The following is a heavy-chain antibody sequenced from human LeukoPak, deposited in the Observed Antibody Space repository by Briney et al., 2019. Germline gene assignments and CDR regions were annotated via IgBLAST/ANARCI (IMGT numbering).Heavy chain of an antibody. V-gene: IGHV1-8*01. CDR1: GYTFTSYD. CDR3: ASSTSWLYYYYGMDV. J-gene: IGHJ6*02. D-gene: IGHD2-2*01. Sequence: VALVKVSCKASGYTFTSYDINWVRQATGQGLEWMGWMNPNSGNTGYAQKFQGRVTMTRNTSISTAYMELSSLRSEDTAVYYCASSTSWLYYYYGMDVWGQGTTVTVSS. CDR2: MNPNSGNT.